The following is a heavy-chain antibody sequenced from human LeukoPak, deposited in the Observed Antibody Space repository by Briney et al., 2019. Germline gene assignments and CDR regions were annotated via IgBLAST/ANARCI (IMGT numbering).Heavy chain of an antibody. J-gene: IGHJ4*02. CDR3: ARAYYYDSSGPFDY. CDR2: IYTSGST. D-gene: IGHD3-22*01. CDR1: GGSISSYY. Sequence: SETLSLTCTVSGGSISSYYWSWIRQPAGKGLEWIGRIYTSGSTNYNPPLKSRVTMSVDTSKNQFSLKLSSVTAADTAVYYCARAYYYDSSGPFDYWGQGTLVTVSS. V-gene: IGHV4-4*07.